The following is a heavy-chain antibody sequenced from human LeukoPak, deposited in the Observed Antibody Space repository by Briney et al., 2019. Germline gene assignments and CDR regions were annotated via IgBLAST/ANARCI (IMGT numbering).Heavy chain of an antibody. J-gene: IGHJ3*02. D-gene: IGHD5-24*01. Sequence: PGGSLRLSCAASGFTFDDYAMHWVRQAPGKGLEWVSGISWNSGSIGYADSVKGRFTISRDNAKNSLYLQMNSLRAEDTALYYCAKDTGRWLQSMDAFDIWGQGTMVTVSS. CDR2: ISWNSGSI. CDR3: AKDTGRWLQSMDAFDI. CDR1: GFTFDDYA. V-gene: IGHV3-9*01.